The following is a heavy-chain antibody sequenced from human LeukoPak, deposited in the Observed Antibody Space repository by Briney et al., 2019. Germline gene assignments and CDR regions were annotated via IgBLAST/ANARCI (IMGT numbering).Heavy chain of an antibody. CDR1: GYTFTGYY. CDR3: AGDPSYYDILTGQNYYFDY. CDR2: INPNSGGT. J-gene: IGHJ4*02. Sequence: ASVKVSCKASGYTFTGYYMHWVRQAPGQGLEWMGWINPNSGGTNYAQKFQGRVTMTRDTSISTAYMELSRLRSDDTAVYYCAGDPSYYDILTGQNYYFDYWGQGTLVTVSS. D-gene: IGHD3-9*01. V-gene: IGHV1-2*02.